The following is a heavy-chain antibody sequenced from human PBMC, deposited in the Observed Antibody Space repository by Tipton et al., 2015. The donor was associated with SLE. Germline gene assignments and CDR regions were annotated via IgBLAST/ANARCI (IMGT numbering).Heavy chain of an antibody. CDR2: IYTSGST. Sequence: TLSLTCTVSGGSISSGNYYWSWIRQPAGKGLEWIGRIYTSGSTNYNPSLKSRVTISVDTSKNQFSLKLSSVTAADTAVYYCARDEYASGWDDYYYFDYWGQGTLVTVSS. J-gene: IGHJ4*02. D-gene: IGHD6-19*01. V-gene: IGHV4-61*02. CDR3: ARDEYASGWDDYYYFDY. CDR1: GGSISSGNYY.